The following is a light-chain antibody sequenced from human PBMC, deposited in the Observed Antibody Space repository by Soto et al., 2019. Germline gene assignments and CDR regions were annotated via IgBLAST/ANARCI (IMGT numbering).Light chain of an antibody. CDR3: QQYGTSEII. CDR2: GAS. Sequence: EVVMTQSPATLSVSPGERVTLSCRASQSVRSNLAWYQQKPGQSPRLLIYGASTRATGIPARFSGSGSGTEFTLTISRLETEDFAVFYCQQYGTSEIIFGQGTRLEIK. J-gene: IGKJ5*01. V-gene: IGKV3-15*01. CDR1: QSVRSN.